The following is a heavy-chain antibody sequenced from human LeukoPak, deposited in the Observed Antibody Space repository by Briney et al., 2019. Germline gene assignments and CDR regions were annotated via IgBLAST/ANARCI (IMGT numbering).Heavy chain of an antibody. J-gene: IGHJ4*02. CDR2: IYYSEST. Sequence: SETLSLTCTVSGGSISSSSYYWGWIRQPPGKGLEGMGSIYYSESTYYNPSLKSRVTISVDTSKNQFSLKLSSVTAADTAVYYCARQGVAAAGIGYFDYWGQGTLVTVSS. CDR1: GGSISSSSYY. D-gene: IGHD6-13*01. CDR3: ARQGVAAAGIGYFDY. V-gene: IGHV4-39*01.